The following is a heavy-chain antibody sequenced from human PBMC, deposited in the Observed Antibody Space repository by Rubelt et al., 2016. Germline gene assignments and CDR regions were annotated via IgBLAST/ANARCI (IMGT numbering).Heavy chain of an antibody. CDR2: IKYSGNT. Sequence: GWIRQPPGKGLEWIGSIKYSGNTYYNPSLRSRVTISVDTSKNQFSLKLSSVTAADTAVYYCARARYSSGWLNWFDPWGQGTLVTVSS. J-gene: IGHJ5*02. V-gene: IGHV4-39*01. D-gene: IGHD6-19*01. CDR3: ARARYSSGWLNWFDP.